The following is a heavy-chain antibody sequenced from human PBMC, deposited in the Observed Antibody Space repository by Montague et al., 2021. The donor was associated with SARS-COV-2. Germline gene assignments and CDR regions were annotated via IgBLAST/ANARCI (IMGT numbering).Heavy chain of an antibody. Sequence: SETLSLTCAVYGGSFSGYYWTWIRQPPGRGLEWVGEINDRGSTNYNPSFESRLTMSVDTSKNQFSLRLKSVSAADTAVYYRARGQVTIFGVLIMLPAAGAVDVWSQGTTVTVSS. D-gene: IGHD3-3*01. J-gene: IGHJ3*01. V-gene: IGHV4-34*01. CDR2: INDRGST. CDR1: GGSFSGYY. CDR3: ARGQVTIFGVLIMLPAAGAVDV.